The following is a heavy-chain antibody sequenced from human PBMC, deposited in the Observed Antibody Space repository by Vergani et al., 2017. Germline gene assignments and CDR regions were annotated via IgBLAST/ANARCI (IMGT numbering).Heavy chain of an antibody. J-gene: IGHJ6*02. CDR1: GYTFTSYA. CDR2: INTNTGNP. D-gene: IGHD3-3*01. CDR3: AGAQEWQQRPHYYYYYYGMDV. Sequence: QVQLVQSGSELKKPGASVKVSCKASGYTFTSYAMNWVRQAPGQGLEWMGWINTNTGNPTYAQGFTGRFVFSLDTSVSTAYLQISSLKAEDTAVYYCAGAQEWQQRPHYYYYYYGMDVWGQGTTVTVSS. V-gene: IGHV7-4-1*02.